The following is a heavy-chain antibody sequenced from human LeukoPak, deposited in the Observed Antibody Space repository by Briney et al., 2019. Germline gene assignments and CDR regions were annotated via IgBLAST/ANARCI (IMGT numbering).Heavy chain of an antibody. CDR3: AKFSRSYCSSTRCSKYFDY. J-gene: IGHJ4*02. V-gene: IGHV3-23*01. CDR1: GFTFSSSA. D-gene: IGHD2-2*01. Sequence: PGGSLGLSCEASGFTFSSSAMTWVRQAPGKGLEWVSSISIDVDKTYYADSVKGRVTISRDNSKTTLYLQMNSLRAEDTAVYYCAKFSRSYCSSTRCSKYFDYWGQGTLVTVSS. CDR2: ISIDVDKT.